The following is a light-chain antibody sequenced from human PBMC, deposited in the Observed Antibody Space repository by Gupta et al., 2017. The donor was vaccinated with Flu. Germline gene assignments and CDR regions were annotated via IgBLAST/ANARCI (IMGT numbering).Light chain of an antibody. CDR1: SGSMATNY. CDR3: PSCDSIQSGVV. CDR2: VYY. V-gene: IGLV6-57*01. J-gene: IGLJ3*02. Sequence: NFMLTQPHSVSESPGKTVTISCTRSSGSMATNYVQCYQQRPGSSPTTVIYVYYHRPSAVPDTFSGSVASSATSASLTIYGLKAEDEADYYCPSCDSIQSGVVFGGGTKLTVL.